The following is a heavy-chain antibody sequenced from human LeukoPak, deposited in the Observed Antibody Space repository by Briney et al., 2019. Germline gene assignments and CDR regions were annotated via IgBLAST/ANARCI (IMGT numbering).Heavy chain of an antibody. D-gene: IGHD7-27*01. CDR3: ARETWDFDF. J-gene: IGHJ4*02. CDR2: IRFNGN. Sequence: GGSLRLSCAASGFTFSNYAIHWVRQAPGKGLEWVASIRFNGNFYADYVKGRFTISRDNSKSTVSLPMDTLRTEDTALYYCARETWDFDFWGQGTLVTVSS. V-gene: IGHV3-30*02. CDR1: GFTFSNYA.